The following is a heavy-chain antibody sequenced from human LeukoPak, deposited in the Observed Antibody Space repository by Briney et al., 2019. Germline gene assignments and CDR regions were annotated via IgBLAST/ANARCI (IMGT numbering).Heavy chain of an antibody. V-gene: IGHV3-48*01. CDR1: GLTFSSYS. D-gene: IGHD2-2*01. J-gene: IGHJ4*02. CDR2: ISSSSTI. CDR3: ARDLQLLWAGVY. Sequence: GGSLRLSCGASGLTFSSYSMNWGRQAPGKGLEWVSYISSSSTIYYADSVKGRFTISRDNAKNSLHLQMNSLRAEDTAVYYCARDLQLLWAGVYWGQGTLLTVSS.